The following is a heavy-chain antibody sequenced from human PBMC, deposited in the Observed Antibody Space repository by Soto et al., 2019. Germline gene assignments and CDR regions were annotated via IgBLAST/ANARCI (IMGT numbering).Heavy chain of an antibody. CDR2: ISPSGDT. D-gene: IGHD1-26*01. J-gene: IGHJ4*02. CDR3: ARSGSYSWLPY. Sequence: GGSLRLSCAASGFTLSSYALSWVRQAPGRGLEWVSSISPSGDTYYADSVRGRFTLSRDNSKNTVYLQMNSLKAEDTALYFCARSGSYSWLPYWGQGTLVTVSS. V-gene: IGHV3-23*01. CDR1: GFTLSSYA.